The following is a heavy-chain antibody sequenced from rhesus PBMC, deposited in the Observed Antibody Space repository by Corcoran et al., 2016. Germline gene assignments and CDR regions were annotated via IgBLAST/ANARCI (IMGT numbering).Heavy chain of an antibody. J-gene: IGHJ1*01. CDR1: GFSISTAGTG. Sequence: QVTLKESGPALVKPTQTLTLTCTFSGFSISTAGTGVGWIRQPPGKALEWPASIYWNESKYYSNSLKDRLTIPKDNPKNQVVLTKTHKGPGDTGTYFWARVVNRGLVPFYLRGQG. CDR3: ARVVNRGLVPFYL. V-gene: IGHV2-95*01. D-gene: IGHD6-13*01. CDR2: IYWNESK.